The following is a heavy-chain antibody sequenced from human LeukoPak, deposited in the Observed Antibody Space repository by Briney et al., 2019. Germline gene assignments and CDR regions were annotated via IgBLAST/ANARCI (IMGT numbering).Heavy chain of an antibody. Sequence: SGGSLRLSCAASGFTFSSYAMHWVREAPGRGLECVAVISYDGRNKYYADSVKGRFTISRDNSKNTLYLQMNSLRAEDTAVYYCARGMLPEDFDYGGQGTLITVSS. CDR3: ARGMLPEDFDY. V-gene: IGHV3-30*04. J-gene: IGHJ4*02. CDR1: GFTFSSYA. CDR2: ISYDGRNK. D-gene: IGHD1-14*01.